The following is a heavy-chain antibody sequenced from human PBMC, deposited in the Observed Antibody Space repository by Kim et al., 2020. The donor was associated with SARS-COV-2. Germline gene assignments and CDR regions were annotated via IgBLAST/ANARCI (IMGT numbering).Heavy chain of an antibody. CDR3: ARDGFGLYYYDSSPAGYYYGMDV. J-gene: IGHJ6*02. CDR1: GYSISSGYY. V-gene: IGHV4-38-2*02. Sequence: SETLSLTCTVSGYSISSGYYWGWIRQPPGKGLEWIGSIYHSGSTYYNPSLKSRVTISVDTSKNQFSLKLSSVTAADTAVYYCARDGFGLYYYDSSPAGYYYGMDVWGQGTTVTVSS. CDR2: IYHSGST. D-gene: IGHD3-22*01.